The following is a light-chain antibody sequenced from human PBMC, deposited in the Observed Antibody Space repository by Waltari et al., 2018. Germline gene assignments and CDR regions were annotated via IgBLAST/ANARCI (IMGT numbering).Light chain of an antibody. J-gene: IGLJ3*02. CDR3: CSYAGSYTYWV. Sequence: QSALTQPRSVYGSPGQSVPISCTGTSSDIGAYNYVSWYQQYPGKAPALMIYYVTKRPSEVPDRFSGSKSGNTASLTISGLQAEDEADYYCCSYAGSYTYWVFGGGTKLTVL. V-gene: IGLV2-11*01. CDR2: YVT. CDR1: SSDIGAYNY.